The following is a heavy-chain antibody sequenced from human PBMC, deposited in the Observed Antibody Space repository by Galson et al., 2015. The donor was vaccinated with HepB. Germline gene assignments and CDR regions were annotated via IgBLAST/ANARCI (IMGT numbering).Heavy chain of an antibody. CDR2: ISSSSSYI. J-gene: IGHJ4*02. CDR1: GYTFTSYY. D-gene: IGHD3-16*02. Sequence: SCKASGYTFTSYYMNWVRQAPGKGLEWVSSISSSSSYIYYADSVKGRFTISRDNAKNSLYLQMNSLRAEDTAVYYCASSYDYVWGSYRPAFDYWGQGTLVTVSS. V-gene: IGHV3-21*01. CDR3: ASSYDYVWGSYRPAFDY.